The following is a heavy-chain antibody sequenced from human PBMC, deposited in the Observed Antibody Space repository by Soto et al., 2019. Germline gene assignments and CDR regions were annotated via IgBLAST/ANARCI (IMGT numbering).Heavy chain of an antibody. Sequence: SETLSLTCTVSGGSISSYYWSWIRQPPGKGLEWIGYIYYSGSTNYNPSLKSRVTISVDTSKNQFSLKLSSVTAADTAVYYCARVGYSNYAGDWFDPWGQGTLVTVPQ. CDR3: ARVGYSNYAGDWFDP. CDR1: GGSISSYY. CDR2: IYYSGST. V-gene: IGHV4-59*01. D-gene: IGHD4-4*01. J-gene: IGHJ5*02.